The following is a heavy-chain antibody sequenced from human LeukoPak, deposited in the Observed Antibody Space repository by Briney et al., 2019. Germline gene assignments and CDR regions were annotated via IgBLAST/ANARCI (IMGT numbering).Heavy chain of an antibody. CDR1: GYSFTSYW. CDR3: ARPPAYCGGDCFFDY. Sequence: GESLKISCKGSGYSFTSYWIGWVRQMPGKGLEWMGIIYPGDSDTRYSPSFQGQVTISADKSIGTAYLQWSSLKASDTAMYYCARPPAYCGGDCFFDYWGQGTLVTVSS. CDR2: IYPGDSDT. V-gene: IGHV5-51*01. J-gene: IGHJ4*02. D-gene: IGHD2-21*01.